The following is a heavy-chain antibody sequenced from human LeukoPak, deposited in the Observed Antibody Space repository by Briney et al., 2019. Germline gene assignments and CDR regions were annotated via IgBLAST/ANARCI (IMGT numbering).Heavy chain of an antibody. Sequence: GGSLRLSCAASGFTFSSYSMNWVRQAPGKGLEWVSSISSSSTYIYYADSVKGRFTVSRDNAKNSLYLQMNSLRAEDTAVYYCAKDPIAVAGTYFDYWGQGTLVTVSS. CDR2: ISSSSTYI. CDR1: GFTFSSYS. D-gene: IGHD6-19*01. CDR3: AKDPIAVAGTYFDY. V-gene: IGHV3-21*04. J-gene: IGHJ4*02.